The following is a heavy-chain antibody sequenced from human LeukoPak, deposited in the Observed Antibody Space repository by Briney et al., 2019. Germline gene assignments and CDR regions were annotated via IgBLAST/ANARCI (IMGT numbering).Heavy chain of an antibody. V-gene: IGHV3-30-3*01. CDR3: ASRSWF. D-gene: IGHD3-22*01. J-gene: IGHJ4*02. CDR2: ISYDGSNK. CDR1: GFTFSSYA. Sequence: GGSLRLSCAASGFTFSSYAMHWVRQAPGKGLEWVAVISYDGSNKYYADSVKGRFTISRDNSKNTLYLQMNSLRAEDTAVYYCASRSWFGGQGTLVTVSS.